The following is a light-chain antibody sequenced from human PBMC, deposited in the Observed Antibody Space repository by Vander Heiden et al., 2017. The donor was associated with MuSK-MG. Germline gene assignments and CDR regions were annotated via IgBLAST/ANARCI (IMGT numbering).Light chain of an antibody. CDR2: GNT. CDR3: QSYDTALSGGL. CDR1: NSNIGAGYD. J-gene: IGLJ3*02. Sequence: QSVLAQPPSVSGAPVQRVTISCTGTNSNIGAGYDVHWYQQFPGTAPKLLSYGNTNRPSGVPDRFSASKSDTSASLAISGLQADDEADYYCQSYDTALSGGLFGGGTKLTVL. V-gene: IGLV1-40*01.